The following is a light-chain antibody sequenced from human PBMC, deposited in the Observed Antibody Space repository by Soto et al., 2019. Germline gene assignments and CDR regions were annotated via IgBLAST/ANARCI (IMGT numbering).Light chain of an antibody. J-gene: IGKJ1*01. Sequence: EVVMTQSPATRATSTWKTTTISCRASQSVSSNLAWYQQKPGQAPRLLIYGASTRATDIPARFSGSGSGTEFTLTISSLQSEDFAVYYCQQYSNWPSWTFGQGTKVDIK. CDR2: GAS. CDR1: QSVSSN. V-gene: IGKV3-15*01. CDR3: QQYSNWPSWT.